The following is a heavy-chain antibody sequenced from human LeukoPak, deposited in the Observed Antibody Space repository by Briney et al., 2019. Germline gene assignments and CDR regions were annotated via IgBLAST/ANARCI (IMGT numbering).Heavy chain of an antibody. CDR1: GDSISSSSYY. Sequence: SETLSLTCTVSGDSISSSSYYWGWIRQPPGKGLEWIGTIYYSGSTYYNPSLKSRVTISLDTSKNQFSLKLSSVTAADRAVYYCARDRYDFWTKGYFDYWGQGTLVTVSS. D-gene: IGHD3-3*01. J-gene: IGHJ4*02. CDR2: IYYSGST. CDR3: ARDRYDFWTKGYFDY. V-gene: IGHV4-39*07.